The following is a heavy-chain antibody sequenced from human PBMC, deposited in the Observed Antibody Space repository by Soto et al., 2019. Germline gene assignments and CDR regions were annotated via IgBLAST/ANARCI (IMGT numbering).Heavy chain of an antibody. CDR1: GYIFTDHC. CDR3: ARRHYCRGDCTINPDYYYWMDV. J-gene: IGHJ6*02. Sequence: EVQVVQSGAEVKEPGESLKISCKGSGYIFTDHCIVWVRQMAGKGLECVGIICPGYSNIIYSPSVQGQVTISADMSISTAYLPWSSIQASDTAIYYCARRHYCRGDCTINPDYYYWMDVWGQGTTVTVSS. D-gene: IGHD2-21*02. V-gene: IGHV5-51*01. CDR2: ICPGYSNI.